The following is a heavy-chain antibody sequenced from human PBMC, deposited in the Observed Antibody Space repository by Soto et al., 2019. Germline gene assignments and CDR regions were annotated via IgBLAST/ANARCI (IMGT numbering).Heavy chain of an antibody. Sequence: PSETLSLTCTVSGGSISSYYWGWIRQPAGKGLEWIGRIYTSGSTNYNPSLKSRVTMSVDTSKNQFSLKLSSVTAADTAVYYCARDTVAGTTYYFDYWGQGTLVTVSS. D-gene: IGHD6-19*01. V-gene: IGHV4-4*07. CDR3: ARDTVAGTTYYFDY. J-gene: IGHJ4*02. CDR1: GGSISSYY. CDR2: IYTSGST.